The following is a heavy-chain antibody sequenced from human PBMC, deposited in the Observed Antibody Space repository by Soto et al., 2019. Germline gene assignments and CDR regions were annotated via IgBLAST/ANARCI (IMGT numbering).Heavy chain of an antibody. D-gene: IGHD3-22*01. CDR1: GGSISSSTYY. CDR3: ARHQYYYDSSGYTLDY. V-gene: IGHV4-39*01. Sequence: PSETLSLTCTVSGGSISSSTYYWGWIRQPPXKGLEWIGSVYYSGSTYYNPSLKSRVTISVDTSNNQFSLKLNSVTAADTAVYYCARHQYYYDSSGYTLDYWGQGTLVTVSS. J-gene: IGHJ4*02. CDR2: VYYSGST.